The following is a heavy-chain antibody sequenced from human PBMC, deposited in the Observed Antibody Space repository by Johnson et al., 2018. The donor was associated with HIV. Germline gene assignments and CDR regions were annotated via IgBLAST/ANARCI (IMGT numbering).Heavy chain of an antibody. CDR2: INHDVSAI. Sequence: VQLVESGGDLVQPGDSLRLSCVGSGFTFSHNWMSWVRQAPGKGPEWVANINHDVSAIQYADSVKGRFTIPRDNAKNSLYLQMNSRRAEDTAVYYCARDLFVLYVPGDAFAIWGQGTMVTVSS. CDR1: GFTFSHNW. J-gene: IGHJ3*02. CDR3: ARDLFVLYVPGDAFAI. V-gene: IGHV3-7*03. D-gene: IGHD3-16*01.